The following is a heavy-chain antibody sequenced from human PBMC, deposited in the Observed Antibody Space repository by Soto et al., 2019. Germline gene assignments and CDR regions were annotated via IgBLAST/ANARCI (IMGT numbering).Heavy chain of an antibody. V-gene: IGHV3-23*01. J-gene: IGHJ4*02. CDR2: ISDRGDTT. Sequence: GGSLRLSCAASGFTISSNAMYWVRQAPGKGLEWVSGISDRGDTTHYADSVKGRFTISRDTSKNTLYLQLNTLRADDTAVYYCAKDKPRTKSFDYWGQGTLVTVSS. CDR3: AKDKPRTKSFDY. D-gene: IGHD1-1*01. CDR1: GFTISSNA.